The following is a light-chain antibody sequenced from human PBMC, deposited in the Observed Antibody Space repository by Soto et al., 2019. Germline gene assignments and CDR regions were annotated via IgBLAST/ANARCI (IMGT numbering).Light chain of an antibody. J-gene: IGKJ3*01. CDR2: GAS. Sequence: QLTQSPSSLSASVGDRVTITCRASQGISSFLAWYQQKPGKAPKLLIYGASTLQSGVTSTFSGSGYGTYFTLTIVSLQPEDFANYYCQQLNSFPIPFGPGTKVDIK. V-gene: IGKV1-9*01. CDR1: QGISSF. CDR3: QQLNSFPIP.